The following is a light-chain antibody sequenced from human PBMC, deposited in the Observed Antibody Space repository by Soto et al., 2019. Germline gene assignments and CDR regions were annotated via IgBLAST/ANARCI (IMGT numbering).Light chain of an antibody. Sequence: ETVMTQSPDTLSVSPGESATLSCRASQAVSTNLAWFHQKPGQTPRLVLYGASKRATGIPARFSGSGSGRHFTLTISSLQSEDFGVYYCQHYNNWPPYNFGQGTKVEIK. V-gene: IGKV3-15*01. J-gene: IGKJ2*01. CDR3: QHYNNWPPYN. CDR2: GAS. CDR1: QAVSTN.